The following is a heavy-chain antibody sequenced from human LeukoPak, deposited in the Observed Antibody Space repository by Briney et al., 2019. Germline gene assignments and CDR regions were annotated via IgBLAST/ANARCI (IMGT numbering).Heavy chain of an antibody. V-gene: IGHV1-69*05. J-gene: IGHJ4*02. CDR2: IIPIFGTA. Sequence: SVKVSCKASGGTFSSYAISWVRQAPGQGLEWMGGIIPIFGTANYAQKFQGRVTITTDESTSTAYMELSSLRSEDTAVYYCAVQNPKIRYYYDSSGYYSEDYWGQGTLVTVSS. D-gene: IGHD3-22*01. CDR3: AVQNPKIRYYYDSSGYYSEDY. CDR1: GGTFSSYA.